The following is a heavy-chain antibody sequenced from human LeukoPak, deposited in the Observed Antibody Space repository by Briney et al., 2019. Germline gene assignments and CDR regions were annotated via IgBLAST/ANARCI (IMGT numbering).Heavy chain of an antibody. Sequence: PGGSLRLSCAASGFAFSSYEMNWVRQAPGKGLQWVSYISSSSSYIYYADSVKGRFTISRDNAKNSLYLQMNSLRAEDTAVYYCARGRSGFKVDVFDYWGQGTLVTVSS. CDR1: GFAFSSYE. J-gene: IGHJ4*02. V-gene: IGHV3-21*05. CDR2: ISSSSSYI. D-gene: IGHD3-3*01. CDR3: ARGRSGFKVDVFDY.